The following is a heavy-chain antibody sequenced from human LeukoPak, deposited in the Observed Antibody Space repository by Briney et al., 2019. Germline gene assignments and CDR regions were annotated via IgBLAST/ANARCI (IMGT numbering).Heavy chain of an antibody. Sequence: GGSLRLSRAASGFTFSSYAMSWVRQAPGKGLEWVSAISGSGGSTYYADSVKGRFTISRDNSKNTLYLQMNSLRAEDTAVYYCAKDRRDGDSSGYYPPDYWGQGTLVTVSS. CDR1: GFTFSSYA. CDR3: AKDRRDGDSSGYYPPDY. V-gene: IGHV3-23*01. J-gene: IGHJ4*02. CDR2: ISGSGGST. D-gene: IGHD3-22*01.